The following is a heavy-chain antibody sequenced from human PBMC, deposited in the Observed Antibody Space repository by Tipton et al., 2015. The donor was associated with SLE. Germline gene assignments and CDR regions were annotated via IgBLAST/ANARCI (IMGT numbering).Heavy chain of an antibody. Sequence: QLVQSGAEVKKPGASVKVSCKASGYTFTSYDINWVRQATGQGLEWMGWLNPNSGNTGYAQKFQGRVTMTRNTSVSTAYMEGSSLRSEETAVYYCARGSSGWYNYFDYWGQGTLVTVSS. CDR3: ARGSSGWYNYFDY. V-gene: IGHV1-8*02. D-gene: IGHD6-19*01. J-gene: IGHJ4*02. CDR2: LNPNSGNT. CDR1: GYTFTSYD.